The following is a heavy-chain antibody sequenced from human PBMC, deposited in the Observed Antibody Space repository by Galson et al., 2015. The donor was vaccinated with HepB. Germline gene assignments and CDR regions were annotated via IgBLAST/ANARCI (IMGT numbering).Heavy chain of an antibody. V-gene: IGHV4-34*01. J-gene: IGHJ4*02. CDR2: INHSGST. D-gene: IGHD1-26*01. Sequence: SETLSLTCAVYGGSFSGYYWSWIRQPPGKGLEWIGEINHSGSTNYNPSLKSRVTISVDTSKNQFSLKLSSVTAADTAVYYCARASSGSYFDHFDYWGQGTLVTVSS. CDR1: GGSFSGYY. CDR3: ARASSGSYFDHFDY.